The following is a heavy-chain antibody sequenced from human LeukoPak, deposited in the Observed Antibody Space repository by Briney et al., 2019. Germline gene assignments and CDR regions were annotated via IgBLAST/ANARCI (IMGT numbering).Heavy chain of an antibody. CDR3: ARDHRGIAAAVNRDLASDY. V-gene: IGHV3-30-3*01. Sequence: GGSLRLSCAASGFTFSSYAMHWVRQAPGKGPEWVAVISYDGSNKYYADSVKGRFTISRDNSKNTLYLQMNSLRAEDTAVYYCARDHRGIAAAVNRDLASDYWGQGTLVTVSS. J-gene: IGHJ4*02. D-gene: IGHD6-13*01. CDR2: ISYDGSNK. CDR1: GFTFSSYA.